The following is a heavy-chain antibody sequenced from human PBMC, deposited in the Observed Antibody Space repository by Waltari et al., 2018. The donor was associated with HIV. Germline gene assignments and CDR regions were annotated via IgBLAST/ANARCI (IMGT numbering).Heavy chain of an antibody. Sequence: QVQLQESGPGLVKPSQTLSLTCTVSGGSISSGSYYWSWIRQPAGKGLEWIGCIYTSGSTTYTPSPTSRVTISVDTSKNQFSLKLSSVTAADTAVYYCARVSTVVTPYFDLWGRGTLVTVSS. V-gene: IGHV4-61*02. J-gene: IGHJ2*01. CDR2: IYTSGST. CDR3: ARVSTVVTPYFDL. CDR1: GGSISSGSYY. D-gene: IGHD4-17*01.